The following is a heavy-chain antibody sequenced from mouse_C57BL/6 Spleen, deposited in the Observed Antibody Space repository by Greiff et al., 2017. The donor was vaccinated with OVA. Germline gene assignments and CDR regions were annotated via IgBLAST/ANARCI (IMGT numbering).Heavy chain of an antibody. V-gene: IGHV1-50*01. D-gene: IGHD1-1*01. CDR2: IDPSDSYT. CDR3: ASLTTEGAMDY. CDR1: GYTFTSYW. Sequence: QVQLQQPGAELVKPGASVKLSCKASGYTFTSYWMQWVKQRPGQGLEWIGEIDPSDSYTNYNQKFKGKATLTVDTSSSTAYMQLSSLTSEDSAVYYCASLTTEGAMDYWGQGTSVTVSS. J-gene: IGHJ4*01.